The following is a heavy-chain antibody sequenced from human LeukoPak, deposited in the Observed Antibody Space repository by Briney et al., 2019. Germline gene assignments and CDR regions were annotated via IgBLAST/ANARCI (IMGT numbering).Heavy chain of an antibody. V-gene: IGHV4-4*07. CDR3: ARDSGTYYSPIDY. D-gene: IGHD3-10*01. CDR1: GGSISNYY. Sequence: TSETLSLTCTVSGGSISNYYWNWIRQPAGKGLEWIGRIHTSGSTNYNPSLKSRVTISVDKSKNQFSLRLSSVTAADTAVYYCARDSGTYYSPIDYWGQGTLVTVSS. J-gene: IGHJ4*02. CDR2: IHTSGST.